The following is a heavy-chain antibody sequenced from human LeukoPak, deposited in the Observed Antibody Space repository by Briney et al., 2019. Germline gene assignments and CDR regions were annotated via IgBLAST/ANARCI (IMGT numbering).Heavy chain of an antibody. CDR1: GFTFSSYG. J-gene: IGHJ4*02. CDR3: ARAHLQGEQQLVLGY. Sequence: PGGSLRLSCAASGFTFSSYGMHWVRQAPGKGLEWVAFIRYDGSNKYYADSVKGRFTISRDNSKNTLYLQMNSLRAEDTAVYYCARAHLQGEQQLVLGYWGQGTLVTVSS. D-gene: IGHD6-13*01. CDR2: IRYDGSNK. V-gene: IGHV3-30*02.